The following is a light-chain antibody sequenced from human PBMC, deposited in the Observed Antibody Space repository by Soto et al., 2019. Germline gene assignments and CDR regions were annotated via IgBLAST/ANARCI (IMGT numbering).Light chain of an antibody. Sequence: QSALTQPPSVSAAPGQKATISCSGSSSNIRNNYVSWYQQLPGTAPRLLIYDNNKRPSGIPDRFSGSKSGTSATLGITGLQTGDEADYYCGTWDSSLSIYVFGTGTKVTVL. J-gene: IGLJ1*01. V-gene: IGLV1-51*01. CDR1: SSNIRNNY. CDR3: GTWDSSLSIYV. CDR2: DNN.